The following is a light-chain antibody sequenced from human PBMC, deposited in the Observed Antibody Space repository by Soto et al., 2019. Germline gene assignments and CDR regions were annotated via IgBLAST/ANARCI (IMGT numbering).Light chain of an antibody. J-gene: IGLJ2*01. V-gene: IGLV2-14*01. CDR2: EVT. CDR1: TSDVDGYNY. Sequence: QSVLTQPASVSGSPGQSITISCTGSTSDVDGYNYVSWYQQHPGKAPKLMIYEVTNRPSGVSNRFSGSKSGNTASLTISGLQAEDEADYYCSSYTRTNTLHVIFGGGTKLTVL. CDR3: SSYTRTNTLHVI.